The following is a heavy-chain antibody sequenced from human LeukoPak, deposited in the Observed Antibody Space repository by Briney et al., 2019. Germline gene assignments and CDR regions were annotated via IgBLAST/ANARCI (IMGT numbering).Heavy chain of an antibody. CDR3: ARGPLLDTVTTEIFDY. D-gene: IGHD4-17*01. Sequence: PSETLSLTCTVSGGSISSYYWSWIRQPPGKGLEWIGYIYYSGSTNYNPSLKSRVTIPVDTSKNQFSLELSSVTAADTAVYYCARGPLLDTVTTEIFDYWGQGTLVTVSS. V-gene: IGHV4-59*12. CDR2: IYYSGST. J-gene: IGHJ4*02. CDR1: GGSISSYY.